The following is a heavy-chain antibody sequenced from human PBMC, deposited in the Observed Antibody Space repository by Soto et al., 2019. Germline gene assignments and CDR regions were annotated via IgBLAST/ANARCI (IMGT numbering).Heavy chain of an antibody. D-gene: IGHD3-22*01. Sequence: QVQLVQSGAEVKKPGSSVKVSCKASGGTFSSYAISWVRQAPGQGLEWMGGLIPIFGTANYAQKFQGRVTITADESTSTAYMELSSLRAEDTAVYYCAKDSLDPMIVVVNDDYYGMDVWGQGTTVTVSS. V-gene: IGHV1-69*01. CDR1: GGTFSSYA. CDR2: LIPIFGTA. J-gene: IGHJ6*02. CDR3: AKDSLDPMIVVVNDDYYGMDV.